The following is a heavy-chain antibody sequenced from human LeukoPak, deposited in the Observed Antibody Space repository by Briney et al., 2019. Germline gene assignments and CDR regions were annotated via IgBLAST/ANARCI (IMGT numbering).Heavy chain of an antibody. CDR1: GGSISSYY. V-gene: IGHV4-59*01. CDR3: AKTEYNFWSGSKGYFDY. Sequence: SETLSLTCTVSGGSISSYYWSWIRQPPGKGLEWIGYIYYSGSTNYNPSLKSRVTTSVDTSKNQFSLKLSSVTAADTAVYYCAKTEYNFWSGSKGYFDYWGQGTLVTVSS. CDR2: IYYSGST. J-gene: IGHJ4*02. D-gene: IGHD3-3*01.